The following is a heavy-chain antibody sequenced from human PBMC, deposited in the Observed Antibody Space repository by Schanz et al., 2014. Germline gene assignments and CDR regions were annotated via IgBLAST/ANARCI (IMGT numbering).Heavy chain of an antibody. J-gene: IGHJ4*02. CDR1: GFTFSDHY. CDR3: AKEESPPSLVDY. CDR2: ISSNGGST. V-gene: IGHV3-64*04. Sequence: VHLVESGGGLVQPGGSLRLSCAASGFTFSDHYMEWVRQAPGKGLEYVSAISSNGGSTYYTDSVKGRFTVSRDNSKNTVYLQMNSLRAEDTAVYYCAKEESPPSLVDYWGQGTLVTVSS.